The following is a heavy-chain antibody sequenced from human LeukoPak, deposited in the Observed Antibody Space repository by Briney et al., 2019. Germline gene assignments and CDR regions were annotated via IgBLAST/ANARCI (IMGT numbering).Heavy chain of an antibody. V-gene: IGHV5-51*01. J-gene: IGHJ4*02. Sequence: GESLQISCKSSEYIFTNNWIGWVRQMSGKGLEWMGIIYPGDSDTRTSPSCQGQVTLSVDKSISTAYLQWSSLKAADTAMYYCARQGGYNGKEFDYWGEGTLVSVSS. D-gene: IGHD5-12*01. CDR1: EYIFTNNW. CDR3: ARQGGYNGKEFDY. CDR2: IYPGDSDT.